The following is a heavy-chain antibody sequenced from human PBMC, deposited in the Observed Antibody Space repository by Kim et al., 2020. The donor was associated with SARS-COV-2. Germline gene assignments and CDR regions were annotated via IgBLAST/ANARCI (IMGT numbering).Heavy chain of an antibody. CDR2: TYYRSKWSN. CDR1: GDSVSSNTVS. V-gene: IGHV6-1*01. CDR3: ARWVATAGTKYFDY. J-gene: IGHJ4*02. D-gene: IGHD6-13*01. Sequence: QTLSLTCAISGDSVSSNTVSWNWIRQSPSIGLEWLGRTYYRSKWSNDYALSVKRRITINPDTSKNHFSLQLNSVTPEDTAVYYCARWVATAGTKYFDYWGQATLVTVSS.